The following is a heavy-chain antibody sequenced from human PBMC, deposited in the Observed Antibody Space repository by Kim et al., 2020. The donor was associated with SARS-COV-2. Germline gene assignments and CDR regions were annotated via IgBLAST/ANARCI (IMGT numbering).Heavy chain of an antibody. D-gene: IGHD3-10*01. CDR2: ISSSSSYI. J-gene: IGHJ3*02. Sequence: GGSLRLSCAASGFTFSSYSMNWVRQAPGKGLEWVSSISSSSSYIYYADSVKGRFTISRDNAKNSLYLQMNSLRAEDTAVYYCARARDYYGSGSYYNGDAFDIWGQGTNGHRLF. CDR1: GFTFSSYS. CDR3: ARARDYYGSGSYYNGDAFDI. V-gene: IGHV3-21*01.